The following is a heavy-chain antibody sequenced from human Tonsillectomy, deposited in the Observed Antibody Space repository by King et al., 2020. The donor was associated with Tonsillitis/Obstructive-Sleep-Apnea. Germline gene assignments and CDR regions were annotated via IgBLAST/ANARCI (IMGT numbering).Heavy chain of an antibody. CDR2: IYYSGST. D-gene: IGHD5-18*01. J-gene: IGHJ5*02. CDR3: ARQPPRYSYGGRWFDP. CDR1: GGSISSSSYY. Sequence: QLQESGPGLVKPSETLSLTCTVSGGSISSSSYYWGWIRQPPGKGLEWIGSIYYSGSTYYNPSLKSRVTISVDTSKNQFSLKLSSVTAADTAVYYCARQPPRYSYGGRWFDPWGQGTLVTVSS. V-gene: IGHV4-39*01.